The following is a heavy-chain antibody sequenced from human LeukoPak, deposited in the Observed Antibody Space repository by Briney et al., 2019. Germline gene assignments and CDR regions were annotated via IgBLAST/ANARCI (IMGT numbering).Heavy chain of an antibody. CDR3: ASPRGGIAAGSYYYYYGMDV. Sequence: SVKVSFKASGGTFIIYAISWVRQAPGQGREGMGGIIPIFGTANYTQKFQGRVTITADESTSTPYMELSSLRSEDTAVYYCASPRGGIAAGSYYYYYGMDVWGKGTPVTVPS. CDR2: IIPIFGTA. D-gene: IGHD6-13*01. CDR1: GGTFIIYA. J-gene: IGHJ6*04. V-gene: IGHV1-69*01.